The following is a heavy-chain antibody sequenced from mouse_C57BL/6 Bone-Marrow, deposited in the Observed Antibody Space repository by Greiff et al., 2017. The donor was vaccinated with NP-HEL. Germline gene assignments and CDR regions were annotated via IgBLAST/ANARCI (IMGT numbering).Heavy chain of an antibody. CDR3: ARWGIYYYGSSPWFAY. Sequence: QVHVKQPGAELVMPGASVKLSCKASGYTFTSYWMHWVKQRPGQGLEWIGEIDPSDSYTNYNQKFKGKSTLTVDKSSSTAYMQLSSLTSEDSAVYYCARWGIYYYGSSPWFAYWGQGTLVTVSA. D-gene: IGHD1-1*01. J-gene: IGHJ3*01. CDR2: IDPSDSYT. V-gene: IGHV1-69*01. CDR1: GYTFTSYW.